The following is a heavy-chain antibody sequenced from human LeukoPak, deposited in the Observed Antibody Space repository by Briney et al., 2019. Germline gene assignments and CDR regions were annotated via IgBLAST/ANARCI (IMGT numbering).Heavy chain of an antibody. CDR1: GFTFSSYE. V-gene: IGHV3-48*03. D-gene: IGHD3-10*02. J-gene: IGHJ6*04. Sequence: GGSLRLSCAASGFTFSSYEMNWVRQAPGRGLEWVSYISSSGSTIYYADSVKGRFTTSRDNAKNSLYLQMNSLRAEDTAVYYCAELGITMIGGVWGKGTTVTISS. CDR3: AELGITMIGGV. CDR2: ISSSGSTI.